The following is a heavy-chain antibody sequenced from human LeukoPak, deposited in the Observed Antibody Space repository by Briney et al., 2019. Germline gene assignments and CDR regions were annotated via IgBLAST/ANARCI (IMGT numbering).Heavy chain of an antibody. CDR2: ISGDGGST. CDR1: GFMFHDYA. J-gene: IGHJ4*02. CDR3: ARESESSGWYDY. Sequence: PGGSLRLSCAAPGFMFHDYAIHWVRQAPGKGLEWVSLISGDGGSTFYADSVKGRFTISRGSSKNSLYLQMNSLRSDDTALYYCARESESSGWYDYWGQGTLVTVSS. D-gene: IGHD6-19*01. V-gene: IGHV3-43*02.